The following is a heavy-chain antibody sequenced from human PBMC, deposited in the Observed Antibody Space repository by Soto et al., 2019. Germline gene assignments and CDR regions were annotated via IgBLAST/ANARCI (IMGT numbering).Heavy chain of an antibody. V-gene: IGHV3-23*01. D-gene: IGHD3-10*01. J-gene: IGHJ5*02. Sequence: PGGSLRLSCAASGFTFNNYAMSWVRQAPGKGLEWVSAISGNGIGTYYADSVRGRFTISRDNSENTLFPQMNRLRADDTAVYYCTRDAISMVRGTDNWFDPWGQGTLVTVSS. CDR1: GFTFNNYA. CDR2: ISGNGIGT. CDR3: TRDAISMVRGTDNWFDP.